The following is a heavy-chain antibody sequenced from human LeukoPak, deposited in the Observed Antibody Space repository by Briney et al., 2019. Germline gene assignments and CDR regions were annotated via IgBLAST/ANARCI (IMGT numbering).Heavy chain of an antibody. CDR3: ARHSIDSSGYSLDAFDI. Sequence: PSQTLSLTCTVSAGSISSSSYYWGWMRQPPGKGLEWIGSLHYSGSIYYNPSLKSRVTISVDTSKIQFSLKLSSVNAADTAVYYCARHSIDSSGYSLDAFDIWGQGTMVIGSS. J-gene: IGHJ3*02. D-gene: IGHD3-22*01. CDR1: AGSISSSSYY. V-gene: IGHV4-39*01. CDR2: LHYSGSI.